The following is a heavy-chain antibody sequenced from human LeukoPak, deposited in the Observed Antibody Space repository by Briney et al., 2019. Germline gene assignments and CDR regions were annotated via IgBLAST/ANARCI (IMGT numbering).Heavy chain of an antibody. D-gene: IGHD5-18*01. Sequence: SETLSLTCSVSGGSISSYYWTWIRQPPGKGLEWIGYMYYSGSTNYNPSLKSRVTISVDTSKNQFSLKLSSVTAADTAVYYCAGTAMATGYYGMDVWGQGTTVTVSS. CDR2: MYYSGST. V-gene: IGHV4-59*08. J-gene: IGHJ6*02. CDR1: GGSISSYY. CDR3: AGTAMATGYYGMDV.